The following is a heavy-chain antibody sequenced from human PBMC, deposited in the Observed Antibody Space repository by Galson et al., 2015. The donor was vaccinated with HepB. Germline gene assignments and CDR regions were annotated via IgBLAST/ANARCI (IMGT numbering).Heavy chain of an antibody. Sequence: SLRLSCAASGFTFSSYAMSWVRQAPGKGLEWVSAISGSGGSTYYADSVKGRFTISRDNSKNTLYLQMNSLRAEDTAVYYCAREYSSSSHLIDYWGQGTLVTVSS. V-gene: IGHV3-23*01. CDR1: GFTFSSYA. CDR3: AREYSSSSHLIDY. J-gene: IGHJ4*02. CDR2: ISGSGGST. D-gene: IGHD6-6*01.